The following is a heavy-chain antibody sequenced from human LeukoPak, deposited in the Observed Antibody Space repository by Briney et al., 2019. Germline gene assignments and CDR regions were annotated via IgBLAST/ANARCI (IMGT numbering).Heavy chain of an antibody. V-gene: IGHV1-2*02. Sequence: ASVKVSCKASGYTFTGYYMHWVRQAPGQGLERMGCMNPNSGGTNYAQKFQGRVTMTRDTSISTAYMELSKLRSDDTAVYYCATVVGARGGDYFDYWGQGTLVTVSS. J-gene: IGHJ4*02. D-gene: IGHD1-26*01. CDR3: ATVVGARGGDYFDY. CDR1: GYTFTGYY. CDR2: MNPNSGGT.